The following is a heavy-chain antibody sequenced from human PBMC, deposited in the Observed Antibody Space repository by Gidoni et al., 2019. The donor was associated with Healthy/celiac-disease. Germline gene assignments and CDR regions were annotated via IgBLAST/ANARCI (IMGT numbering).Heavy chain of an antibody. V-gene: IGHV4-31*02. J-gene: IGHJ4*02. CDR1: GGSISSGGYY. CDR3: ASREHVAGTFDY. D-gene: IGHD1-1*01. CDR2: IYYSGST. Sequence: TVSGGSISSGGYYWSWIRQHPGKGLEWIGYIYYSGSTYYNPSLKSRVTISVDTSKNQFSLKLSSVTAADTAVYYCASREHVAGTFDYWGQGTLVTVSS.